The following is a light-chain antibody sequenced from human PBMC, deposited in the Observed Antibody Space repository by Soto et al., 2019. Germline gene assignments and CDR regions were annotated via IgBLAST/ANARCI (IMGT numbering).Light chain of an antibody. J-gene: IGLJ1*01. Sequence: QSGMTEQPSASGTLKKRITISCSGNTYNIGNNYVFWYQQLPGAAPKLLIYMNNQRPSGVPDRFSNSESGTSASLSISGLRSEDEADYYCAAWHDSLSGHVFGTGTKVTVL. CDR2: MNN. CDR3: AAWHDSLSGHV. CDR1: TYNIGNNY. V-gene: IGLV1-47*01.